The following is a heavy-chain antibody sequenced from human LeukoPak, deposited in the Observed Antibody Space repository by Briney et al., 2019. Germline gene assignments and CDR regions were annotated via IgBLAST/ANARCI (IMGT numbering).Heavy chain of an antibody. CDR2: IYTSGST. J-gene: IGHJ6*02. CDR1: GGSISSYY. D-gene: IGHD2-2*01. V-gene: IGHV4-4*07. CDR3: ARRRGYCSSTSCYGMDV. Sequence: PSETLSLTCTVSGGSISSYYWSWIRQPAGKGLEWIGRIYTSGSTNYNPSLKSRVTMSVDTSKNQFSLKLSSVTAADTAVYYCARRRGYCSSTSCYGMDVWGQGTTVTVSS.